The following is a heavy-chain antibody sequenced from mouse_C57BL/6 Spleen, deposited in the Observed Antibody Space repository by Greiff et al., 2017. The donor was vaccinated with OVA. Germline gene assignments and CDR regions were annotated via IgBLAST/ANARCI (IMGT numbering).Heavy chain of an antibody. V-gene: IGHV1-75*01. CDR1: GYTFTDYY. CDR2: IFPGSGST. D-gene: IGHD1-1*01. CDR3: ARWGDGSSPVYFDY. J-gene: IGHJ2*01. Sequence: VQGVESGPELVKPGASVKISCKASGYTFTDYYINWVKQRPGQGLEWIGWIFPGSGSTYYNEKFKGKATLTVDKSSSTAYMLLSSLTSEDSAVYFCARWGDGSSPVYFDYWGQGTTLTVSS.